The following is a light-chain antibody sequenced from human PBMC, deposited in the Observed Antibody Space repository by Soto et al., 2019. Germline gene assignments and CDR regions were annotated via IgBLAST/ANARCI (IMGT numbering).Light chain of an antibody. CDR1: QSISSW. V-gene: IGKV1-5*03. Sequence: DIQMTQSPSTLSASVGDRVTITCRASQSISSWLAWYQQKPGKAPKLLIYKASSLEGGVPSRFSGSGSGTDFTLTISSLQSDDFATYYCQQYHSYSLTFGGGTKVAIK. CDR2: KAS. J-gene: IGKJ4*01. CDR3: QQYHSYSLT.